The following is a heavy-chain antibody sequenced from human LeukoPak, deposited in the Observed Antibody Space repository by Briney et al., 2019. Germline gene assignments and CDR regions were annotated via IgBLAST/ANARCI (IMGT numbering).Heavy chain of an antibody. CDR2: IYYSGST. D-gene: IGHD3-16*01. Sequence: PSETLSLTCTVSGGSMSSYYWSWIRQSPGKGLEWIGYIYYSGSTNYNPSLKSRVTVSVDTSKSQFSLKLSSVTAADTAVYYCARGIGAGKYGLEEIYYFDYWGQGTLVTVSS. CDR1: GGSMSSYY. J-gene: IGHJ4*02. V-gene: IGHV4-59*01. CDR3: ARGIGAGKYGLEEIYYFDY.